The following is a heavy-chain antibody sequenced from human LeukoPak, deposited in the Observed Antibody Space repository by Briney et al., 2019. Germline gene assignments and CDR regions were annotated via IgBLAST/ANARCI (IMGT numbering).Heavy chain of an antibody. D-gene: IGHD3-16*01. CDR3: AKDYAVGSIDY. Sequence: GGSLRLSCAASGFTFSGFAMGWIRQAPGKGLEWVSSISRSGESTFYADSVRGRFTISRDNSKNTVSLQMESLRAEDTALYYCAKDYAVGSIDYWGQGTLVTVSS. V-gene: IGHV3-23*01. CDR1: GFTFSGFA. J-gene: IGHJ4*02. CDR2: ISRSGEST.